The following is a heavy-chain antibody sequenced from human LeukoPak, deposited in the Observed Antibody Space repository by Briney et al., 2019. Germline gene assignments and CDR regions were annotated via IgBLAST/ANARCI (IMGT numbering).Heavy chain of an antibody. CDR1: GGSTSSGSYY. CDR2: IYTSGST. V-gene: IGHV4-61*02. Sequence: PSQTLSLTCTVSGGSTSSGSYYWSWIRQPAGKGLEWIGRIYTSGSTNYNPSLKTRVTMSVDTSKNQFSLNLSSVTAADTAVYYCGRGIKVWSGPNYYYYYMDVWGKGTTVTVSS. CDR3: GRGIKVWSGPNYYYYYMDV. J-gene: IGHJ6*03. D-gene: IGHD3-3*01.